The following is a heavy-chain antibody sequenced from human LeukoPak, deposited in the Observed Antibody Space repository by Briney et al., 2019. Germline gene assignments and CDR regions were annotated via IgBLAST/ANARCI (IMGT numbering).Heavy chain of an antibody. Sequence: GGSLRLSCAASGFTVSSNYMSWVRQAPGKGLEWVSVIYSGGSTYYADSVKGRFTISRDNSKNTLYLQMNSLRAEDTAVYYCGRXRYXXSGYYYXFXYWGQGTXVTVS. CDR2: IYSGGST. CDR3: GRXRYXXSGYYYXFXY. J-gene: IGHJ4*02. V-gene: IGHV3-53*01. D-gene: IGHD3-22*01. CDR1: GFTVSSNY.